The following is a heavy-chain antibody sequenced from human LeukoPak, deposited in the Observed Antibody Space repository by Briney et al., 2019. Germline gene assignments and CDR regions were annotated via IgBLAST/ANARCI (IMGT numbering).Heavy chain of an antibody. Sequence: GGSLRLSCAASGFTFRIYGMTWVRQAPGKGLEWVAVFSGSGGSRTFYADSVKGRFTMSRDNSRNTVHLEMSSLRVEDTAIYYCAGGISSSWLGHYFDHWGQGTVVTVSS. D-gene: IGHD6-13*01. CDR3: AGGISSSWLGHYFDH. V-gene: IGHV3-23*01. J-gene: IGHJ4*02. CDR1: GFTFRIYG. CDR2: FSGSGGSRT.